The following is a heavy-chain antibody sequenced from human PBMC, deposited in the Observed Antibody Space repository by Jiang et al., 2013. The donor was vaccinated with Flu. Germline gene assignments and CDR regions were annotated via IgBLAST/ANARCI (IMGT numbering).Heavy chain of an antibody. CDR2: IFSNGGK. CDR3: ARVWRIPYHLDY. Sequence: KPTQTLTLTCTVSGSSLSNDGMGVSWIRQPPGKALEWLADIFSNGGKSYSTSLKNRLTISKDTSKSQVVLTMTNMDPVDTATYYCARVWRIPYHLDYVGQGTLVTVSS. V-gene: IGHV2-26*01. CDR1: GSSLSNDGMG. D-gene: IGHD2-2*01. J-gene: IGHJ4*02.